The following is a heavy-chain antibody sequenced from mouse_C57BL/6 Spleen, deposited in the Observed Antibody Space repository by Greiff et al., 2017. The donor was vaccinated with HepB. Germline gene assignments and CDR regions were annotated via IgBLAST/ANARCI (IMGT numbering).Heavy chain of an antibody. V-gene: IGHV1-81*01. CDR2: IYPRSGNT. CDR3: ASHYGSSWYFDV. CDR1: GYTFTSYG. Sequence: VKLVESGAELARPGASVKLSCKASGYTFTSYGISWVKQRTGQGLEWIGEIYPRSGNTYYNEKFKGKATLTADKSSSTAYMELRSLTSEDSAVYFCASHYGSSWYFDVWGTGTTVTVSS. J-gene: IGHJ1*03. D-gene: IGHD1-1*01.